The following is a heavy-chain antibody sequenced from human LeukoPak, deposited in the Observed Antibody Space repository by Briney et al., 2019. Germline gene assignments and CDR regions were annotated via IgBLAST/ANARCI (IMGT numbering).Heavy chain of an antibody. Sequence: GGSLRLSCAASGFTFNTYRMNWVRQAPGKGLEWVSSISSSSSYIYYTDSVKGRFTISRDNAKNSLDLQMKDLRVEDSAMYYCARDFLSDENQLRLAAPCDYWGQGTLVTVS. V-gene: IGHV3-21*01. CDR3: ARDFLSDENQLRLAAPCDY. CDR2: ISSSSSYI. J-gene: IGHJ4*02. D-gene: IGHD2-15*01. CDR1: GFTFNTYR.